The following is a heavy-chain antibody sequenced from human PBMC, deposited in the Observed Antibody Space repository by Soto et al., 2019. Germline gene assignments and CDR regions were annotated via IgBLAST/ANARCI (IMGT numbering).Heavy chain of an antibody. D-gene: IGHD3-3*01. CDR1: GGSISSSSYY. V-gene: IGHV4-39*01. Sequence: SETLSLTCTVSGGSISSSSYYWCWIRQPPGKGLEWIGSIYYSGSTYYNPSLKSRVTISVDTSKNQFSLKLSSVTAADTAVYYFARHKGRLQTYYDFSPFDYWGQGTLVTVSS. CDR3: ARHKGRLQTYYDFSPFDY. J-gene: IGHJ4*02. CDR2: IYYSGST.